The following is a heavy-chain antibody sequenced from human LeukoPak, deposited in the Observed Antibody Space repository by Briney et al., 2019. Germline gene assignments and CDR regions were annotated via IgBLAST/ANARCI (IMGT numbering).Heavy chain of an antibody. CDR3: ARDLSHYYYGMDV. CDR1: GGSVSSGSYY. CDR2: IYYSGST. Sequence: SETLSLTCTVSGGSVSSGSYYRSWIRQPPGKGLEWIGYIYYSGSTNYNPSLKSRVTISVDTSKNQFSLKLSSVTAADTAVYYCARDLSHYYYGMDVWGQGTTVTVSS. J-gene: IGHJ6*02. V-gene: IGHV4-61*01.